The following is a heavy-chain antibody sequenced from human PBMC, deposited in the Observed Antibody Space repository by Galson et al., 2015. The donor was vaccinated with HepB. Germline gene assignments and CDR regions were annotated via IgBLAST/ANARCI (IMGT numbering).Heavy chain of an antibody. CDR1: GFTFSSYA. Sequence: SLRLSCAASGFTFSSYAMHWVRQAPGKGLEWVAVISYDGSNKYYADSVKGRFTISRDNSKNTLYLQMNSLRAEDTAVYYCARGGQQLVQGNYYYYGMDVWGQGTTVTVSS. D-gene: IGHD6-13*01. CDR3: ARGGQQLVQGNYYYYGMDV. V-gene: IGHV3-30*04. CDR2: ISYDGSNK. J-gene: IGHJ6*02.